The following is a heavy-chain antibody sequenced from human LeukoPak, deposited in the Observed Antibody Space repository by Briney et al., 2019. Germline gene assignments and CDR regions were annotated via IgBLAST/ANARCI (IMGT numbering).Heavy chain of an antibody. Sequence: PSETLSLTCTVSGGSISSYYWSWIRQPPGKGLEWIGYIYYSGSTNYNPSLNSRVTMSVDTSKNQFSLSLNSVTAADTAVYYCARDAYYYDSSGYYILDSWGQGTLVTVSS. CDR3: ARDAYYYDSSGYYILDS. J-gene: IGHJ4*02. D-gene: IGHD3-22*01. CDR1: GGSISSYY. V-gene: IGHV4-59*12. CDR2: IYYSGST.